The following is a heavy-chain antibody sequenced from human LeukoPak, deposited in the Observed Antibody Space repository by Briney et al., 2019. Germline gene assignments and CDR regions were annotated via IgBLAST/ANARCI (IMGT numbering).Heavy chain of an antibody. CDR1: GLTFSTYT. V-gene: IGHV3-23*01. CDR2: ICGSGGST. CDR3: AKGGLFVSNYGVGG. D-gene: IGHD4-17*01. J-gene: IGHJ4*02. Sequence: PGGSLRLSCAASGLTFSTYTMSWVRQAPGKGLEWVSAICGSGGSTYYADSVKGRFTISRDNSKNTLYLQMNSLRAEDTAVYYCAKGGLFVSNYGVGGWGQGTLVTVSS.